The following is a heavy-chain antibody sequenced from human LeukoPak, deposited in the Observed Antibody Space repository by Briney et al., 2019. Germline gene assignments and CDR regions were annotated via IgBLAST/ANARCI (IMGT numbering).Heavy chain of an antibody. Sequence: PSETLSLTCIVSGGSISTSAYYWSWIRQPPGKGLEWIGYIYYSGSTYYNPSLKSRVTISVDTSKNQFSLKLSSVTAADTAVYYCAGGGDYYGSGSSNFDYWGQGTLVTVSS. V-gene: IGHV4-30-4*01. CDR2: IYYSGST. CDR3: AGGGDYYGSGSSNFDY. D-gene: IGHD3-10*01. CDR1: GGSISTSAYY. J-gene: IGHJ4*02.